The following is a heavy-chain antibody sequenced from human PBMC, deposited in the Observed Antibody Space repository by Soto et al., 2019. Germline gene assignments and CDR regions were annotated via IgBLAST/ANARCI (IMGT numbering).Heavy chain of an antibody. CDR3: ATPGRDIVVVPAATKHSYYYYGMDV. CDR1: GGTFSSCV. CDR2: IIPIFGTA. Sequence: GASVKVSCKASGGTFSSCVISWVRQSPGQGLEWMGGIIPIFGTANYAQQSQGRATITADESTSTAYMEMSRLRSEDTAVYYCATPGRDIVVVPAATKHSYYYYGMDVWGQGTTVTVSS. J-gene: IGHJ6*02. D-gene: IGHD2-2*01. V-gene: IGHV1-69*13.